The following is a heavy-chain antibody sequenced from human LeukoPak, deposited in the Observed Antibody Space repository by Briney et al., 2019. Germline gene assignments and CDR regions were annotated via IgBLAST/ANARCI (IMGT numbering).Heavy chain of an antibody. CDR2: IYHSGST. D-gene: IGHD3-9*01. J-gene: IGHJ5*02. V-gene: IGHV4-4*02. Sequence: SGTLSLTCDVSGGSISSSNWWSWVRQPPGKGLEWIGEIYHSGSTNYNPSLKSRVTISVDKSKNQFSLKLSSVTAADTAVYYCARGRYFEYKVGWFDPWGQGTLVTVSS. CDR3: ARGRYFEYKVGWFDP. CDR1: GGSISSSNW.